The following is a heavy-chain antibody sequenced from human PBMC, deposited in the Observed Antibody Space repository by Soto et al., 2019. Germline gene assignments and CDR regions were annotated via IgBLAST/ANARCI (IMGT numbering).Heavy chain of an antibody. D-gene: IGHD3-3*01. Sequence: EVQLVESGGGLVQPGGSLRLSCAASGFTFSSYWMSWVRQAPGKGLEWVANIKQDGSEKYYVDSVKGRFTISRDNAKNSLYLQMNSLRAEDTAVYYCARERNWVFWSGYRRYYFDYCGQGTLVTVSS. CDR2: IKQDGSEK. CDR3: ARERNWVFWSGYRRYYFDY. J-gene: IGHJ4*02. CDR1: GFTFSSYW. V-gene: IGHV3-7*01.